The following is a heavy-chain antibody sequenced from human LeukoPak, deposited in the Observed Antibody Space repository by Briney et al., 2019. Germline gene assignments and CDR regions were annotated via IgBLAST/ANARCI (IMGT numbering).Heavy chain of an antibody. V-gene: IGHV1-18*04. CDR1: GYTFTGYY. Sequence: EASVKVSCKASGYTFTGYYMHWVRQAPGQGLEWTGWISAYNGNTNYAQKLQGRVTMTTDTSTSTAYMELRSLRSDDTAVYYCARVPIVGARTIDYWGQGTLVTVSS. CDR2: ISAYNGNT. J-gene: IGHJ4*02. CDR3: ARVPIVGARTIDY. D-gene: IGHD1-26*01.